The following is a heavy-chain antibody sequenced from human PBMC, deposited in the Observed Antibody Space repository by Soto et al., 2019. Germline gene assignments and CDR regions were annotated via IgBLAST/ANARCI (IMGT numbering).Heavy chain of an antibody. Sequence: EVQLVESGGGLVQPGGFLRLSCSASGFTFSSYWMHWVRQASGESLVWVLRINNDGSSTSYADSVKVRFTISRDNAKNPLHLQMNSLRAEDTAVYYCARVVIAAPTHYYYGMDVWGQGTTVTVSS. CDR3: ARVVIAAPTHYYYGMDV. CDR2: INNDGSST. CDR1: GFTFSSYW. J-gene: IGHJ6*02. D-gene: IGHD2-15*01. V-gene: IGHV3-74*01.